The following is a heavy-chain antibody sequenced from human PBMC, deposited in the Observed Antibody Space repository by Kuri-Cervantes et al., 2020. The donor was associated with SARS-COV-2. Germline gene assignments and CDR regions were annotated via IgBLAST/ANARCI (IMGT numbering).Heavy chain of an antibody. CDR3: ARVMYGDYPGHHDTFDV. CDR1: GFTFSSYA. D-gene: IGHD4-17*01. Sequence: GESLKISCAASGFTFSSYAMHWVRQAPGKGLEWVAVISYDGSNKYYADSVKGRFTISRDNSKNTLHLQMNSLRVDDTAVYYCARVMYGDYPGHHDTFDVWGQGTMVPVSS. CDR2: ISYDGSNK. J-gene: IGHJ3*01. V-gene: IGHV3-30*04.